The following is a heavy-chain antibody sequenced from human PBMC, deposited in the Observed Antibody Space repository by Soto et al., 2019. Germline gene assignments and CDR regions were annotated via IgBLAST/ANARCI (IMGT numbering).Heavy chain of an antibody. V-gene: IGHV3-7*01. CDR2: IKQDGSEK. CDR3: ARDRVTMVRGVSEAYYYGMDV. J-gene: IGHJ6*02. CDR1: GFTFSSYW. D-gene: IGHD3-10*01. Sequence: PGGSLRLSCAASGFTFSSYWMSWVRQAPGKGLEWVANIKQDGSEKYYVDSVKGRFTISRDNAKNSLYLQMNSLSAEDTAVYYCARDRVTMVRGVSEAYYYGMDVWGQGTTVTVSS.